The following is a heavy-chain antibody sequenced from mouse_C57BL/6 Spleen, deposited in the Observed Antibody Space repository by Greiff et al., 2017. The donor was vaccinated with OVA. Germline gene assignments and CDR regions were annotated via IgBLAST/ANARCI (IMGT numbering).Heavy chain of an antibody. CDR1: GFTFSDYG. D-gene: IGHD2-4*01. V-gene: IGHV5-17*01. CDR2: ISSGSSTI. Sequence: EVKLVESGGGLVKPGGSLKLSCAASGFTFSDYGMHWVRQAPEKGLEWVAYISSGSSTIYYADTVKGRFTISRDNAKNTLFLQMTSLRSEDTAVYYCARNDCEGYFDYWGQGTTLTVSS. J-gene: IGHJ2*01. CDR3: ARNDCEGYFDY.